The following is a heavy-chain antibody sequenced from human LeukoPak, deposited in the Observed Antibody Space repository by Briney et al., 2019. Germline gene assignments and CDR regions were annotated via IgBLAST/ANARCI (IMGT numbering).Heavy chain of an antibody. V-gene: IGHV4-39*01. Sequence: PSETLSLTCTVSGGSISSSSYYWGWIRQPPGKGLEWIGSIYYSGSTYYNPSLKSRVTISVDTSKNQFSLKLSSVTAADTAVYYCARNSITIFGVVTPFDYWGQGTLVTVSS. CDR3: ARNSITIFGVVTPFDY. D-gene: IGHD3-3*01. CDR1: GGSISSSSYY. CDR2: IYYSGST. J-gene: IGHJ4*02.